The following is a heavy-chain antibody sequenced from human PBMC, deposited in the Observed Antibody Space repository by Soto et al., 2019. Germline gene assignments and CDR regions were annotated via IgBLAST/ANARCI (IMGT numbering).Heavy chain of an antibody. V-gene: IGHV1-69*01. CDR1: GGTFSSYA. J-gene: IGHJ2*01. CDR3: AVRNWGLGEIWYFDL. D-gene: IGHD3-16*01. CDR2: IIPIFGTA. Sequence: QVQLVQSGAEVKKPGSSVKVSCKASGGTFSSYAISWVRQAPGQGLEWMGGIIPIFGTANYAEKFQGRVTITADESTSTAYMELSSLRSEDTAVYYCAVRNWGLGEIWYFDLWGRGTLVTVSS.